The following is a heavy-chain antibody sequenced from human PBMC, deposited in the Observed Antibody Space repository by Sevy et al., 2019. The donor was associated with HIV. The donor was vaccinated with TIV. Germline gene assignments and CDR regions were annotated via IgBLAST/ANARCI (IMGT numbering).Heavy chain of an antibody. V-gene: IGHV3-23*01. D-gene: IGHD2-8*01. CDR1: GFTFSSYA. Sequence: GGSLSLSCAASGFTFSSYAMTWVRQAPGKGLEWLSSISGGGGRTQYSDSVNGRFTISKDNSKNTLFLQMHSLGAEDTALYYCARDRGGSMGYYFDYWGQGTLVTVSS. CDR3: ARDRGGSMGYYFDY. J-gene: IGHJ4*02. CDR2: ISGGGGRT.